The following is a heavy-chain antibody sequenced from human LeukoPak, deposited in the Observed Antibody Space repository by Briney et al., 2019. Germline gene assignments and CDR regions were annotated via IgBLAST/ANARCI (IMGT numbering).Heavy chain of an antibody. CDR3: ASSFTRSYYYMDV. Sequence: PGGSLRLSCAASGFTFSDYYMSWIRQAPGKGLEWVSYISSSGSTIYYADSVKGRFTISRDNAKNSLYLQMNSLRAEDTAVYYCASSFTRSYYYMDVWGKGTTVTVSS. D-gene: IGHD2-2*01. CDR2: ISSSGSTI. V-gene: IGHV3-11*04. J-gene: IGHJ6*03. CDR1: GFTFSDYY.